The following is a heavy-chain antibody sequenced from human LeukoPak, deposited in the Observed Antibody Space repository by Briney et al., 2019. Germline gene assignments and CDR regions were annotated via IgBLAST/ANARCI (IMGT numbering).Heavy chain of an antibody. CDR1: GFTFSSYA. Sequence: GRSLRLSCAASGFTFSSYAMHWVRQAPGKGLEWVAVISYDGSNKYYADSVKGRFTISRDNSKNTLYLQMNSLRAEDTAVYYCAKGRFQRHYYGMDVWGQGTTVTVSS. V-gene: IGHV3-30-3*01. J-gene: IGHJ6*02. CDR2: ISYDGSNK. D-gene: IGHD3-3*01. CDR3: AKGRFQRHYYGMDV.